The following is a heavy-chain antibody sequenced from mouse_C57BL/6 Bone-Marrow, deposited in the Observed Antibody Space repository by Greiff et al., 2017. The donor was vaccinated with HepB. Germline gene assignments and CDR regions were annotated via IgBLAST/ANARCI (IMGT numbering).Heavy chain of an antibody. CDR1: GYTFTSYW. J-gene: IGHJ3*01. V-gene: IGHV1-55*01. CDR3: ASHYYGSSPFAY. Sequence: VQLQQPGAELVKPGASVKMSCKASGYTFTSYWITWVKQRPGQGLEWIGDIYPGSGSTNYNEKFKSKATLTVDTSSSTAYMQLSSLTSEDSAVYYCASHYYGSSPFAYWGQGTRVTVSA. D-gene: IGHD1-1*01. CDR2: IYPGSGST.